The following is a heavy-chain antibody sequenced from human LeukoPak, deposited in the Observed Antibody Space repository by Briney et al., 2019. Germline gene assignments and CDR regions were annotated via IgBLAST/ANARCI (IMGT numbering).Heavy chain of an antibody. D-gene: IGHD3-22*01. CDR2: IYYSGST. CDR1: GGSLSSSSYY. Sequence: SETLSLTCTVSGGSLSSSSYYWGWIRQPPGKGLEWIGSIYYSGSTYYNPSLKSRVTISVDTSKNQFSLKLSSVTAADTAVYYCGALTYYYDSSGYHYVDAFDIWGQGTMVTVSS. CDR3: GALTYYYDSSGYHYVDAFDI. J-gene: IGHJ3*02. V-gene: IGHV4-39*01.